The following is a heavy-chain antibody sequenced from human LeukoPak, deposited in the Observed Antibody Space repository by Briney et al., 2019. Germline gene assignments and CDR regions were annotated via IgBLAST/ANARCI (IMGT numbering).Heavy chain of an antibody. CDR2: IYYSGST. D-gene: IGHD3-22*01. CDR1: GGSISSYY. J-gene: IGHJ4*02. Sequence: SETLSLTCTVSGGSISSYYWSWIRQPPGKGLEWIGCIYYSGSTNYNPSFKSRVTISVDTSKNQFSLKLSSVTAADTAVYYCARDRYYYDSSGYSLDYWGQGTLVTVSS. V-gene: IGHV4-59*12. CDR3: ARDRYYYDSSGYSLDY.